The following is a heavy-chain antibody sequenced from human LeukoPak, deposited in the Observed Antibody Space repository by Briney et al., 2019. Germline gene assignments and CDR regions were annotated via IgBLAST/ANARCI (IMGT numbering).Heavy chain of an antibody. CDR1: GFTFSSYW. J-gene: IGHJ4*02. V-gene: IGHV3-48*04. D-gene: IGHD3-9*01. CDR3: ARGPDYDILADYFDY. CDR2: ISHSVSTI. Sequence: GGSLRLSCAASGFTFSSYWMNWVRQAPGKGLEWVSYISHSVSTIYYADSVKGRFTISRDNAKNSLYLQMNSLRPEDTAVYYCARGPDYDILADYFDYWGQGTLVTVSS.